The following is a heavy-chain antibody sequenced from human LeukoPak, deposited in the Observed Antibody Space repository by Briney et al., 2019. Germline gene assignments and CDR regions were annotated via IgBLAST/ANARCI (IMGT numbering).Heavy chain of an antibody. V-gene: IGHV4-39*01. CDR2: IYYSGST. CDR3: ARLPLSGSYYNYYFDN. J-gene: IGHJ4*02. CDR1: GGSISSSSYY. D-gene: IGHD3-10*01. Sequence: PSETLSLTCTVSGGSISSSSYYWGWIRQPPGKGLKWIGSIYYSGSTYYNPSLRSRVTISVDTSKNQFSLELSSVTAADTAVFYCARLPLSGSYYNYYFDNWGQGTLVTASS.